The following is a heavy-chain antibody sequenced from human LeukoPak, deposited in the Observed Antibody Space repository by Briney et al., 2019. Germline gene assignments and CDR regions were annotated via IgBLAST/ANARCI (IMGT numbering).Heavy chain of an antibody. V-gene: IGHV3-21*01. J-gene: IGHJ6*03. CDR3: ARDPYSGGYGNYYYYYMDV. CDR1: GFTFSSYN. CDR2: ITSSSSHI. Sequence: GGSLRLSCAASGFTFSSYNMNWVRQAPGKGLEWVSSITSSSSHIYYADSVKGRFTISRDNARNSLYLQMNSLRAEDTAVYYCARDPYSGGYGNYYYYYMDVWGKGTTVTISS. D-gene: IGHD1-26*01.